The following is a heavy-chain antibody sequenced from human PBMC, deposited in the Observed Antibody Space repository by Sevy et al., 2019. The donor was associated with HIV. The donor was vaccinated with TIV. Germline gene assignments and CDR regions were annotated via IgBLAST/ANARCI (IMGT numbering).Heavy chain of an antibody. V-gene: IGHV1-18*01. D-gene: IGHD3-22*01. Sequence: ASVKVSCKASGYIFSNYDINWVRQAPGQGLEWMGWINPYNGHTTYAQKFKGRVSMTTHTSTRTAYMELSGLTSDDAGVYYCVRGRAPSSEMYHFEYWAQGTLVTVSS. J-gene: IGHJ4*02. CDR3: VRGRAPSSEMYHFEY. CDR2: INPYNGHT. CDR1: GYIFSNYD.